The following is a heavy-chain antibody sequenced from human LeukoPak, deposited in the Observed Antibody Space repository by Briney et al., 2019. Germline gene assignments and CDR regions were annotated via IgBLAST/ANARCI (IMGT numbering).Heavy chain of an antibody. CDR2: INTDGTT. V-gene: IGHV3-74*03. J-gene: IGHJ4*02. CDR1: GFTFSNYW. Sequence: GGSLRLSCAASGFTFSNYWMHWVRQTLGKGLVWVSRINTDGTTTYADSVKGRPTISRDNAKNTLYLQMDSLRAEDTAVYYCARGAGIVGSTTPFDYWGQGALVTVSS. CDR3: ARGAGIVGSTTPFDY. D-gene: IGHD1-26*01.